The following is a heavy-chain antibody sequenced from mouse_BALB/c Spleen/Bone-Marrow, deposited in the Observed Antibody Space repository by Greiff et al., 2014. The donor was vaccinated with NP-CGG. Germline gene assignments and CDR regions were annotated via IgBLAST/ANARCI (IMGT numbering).Heavy chain of an antibody. Sequence: EVKLVESGGGLVKPGGSLKLSCAASGFTFSSYTMSWVRQTPEKRLERVATISSGGSYTYYPDSVKGRFTISRDNAKNTLYLQMSSLKSEDTAMYYCTRSYYRYDEEAWFAYWGQGTLVTVSA. J-gene: IGHJ3*01. V-gene: IGHV5-6-4*01. CDR3: TRSYYRYDEEAWFAY. CDR2: ISSGGSYT. D-gene: IGHD2-14*01. CDR1: GFTFSSYT.